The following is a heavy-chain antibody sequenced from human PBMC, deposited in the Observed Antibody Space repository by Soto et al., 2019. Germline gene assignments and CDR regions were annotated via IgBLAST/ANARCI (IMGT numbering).Heavy chain of an antibody. Sequence: EVQLVESGGGLVQPGGSLRLSCAASGFTFSNYWMHWVRQAPGKGLVWVSRINGDGSSTTYADSVKGRLTISRDNAKNTLYLQMNSLRVEDTAVYYCAREYGDYVGEEYCQHWGQGTLVTVSS. D-gene: IGHD4-17*01. CDR2: INGDGSST. V-gene: IGHV3-74*01. J-gene: IGHJ1*01. CDR1: GFTFSNYW. CDR3: AREYGDYVGEEYCQH.